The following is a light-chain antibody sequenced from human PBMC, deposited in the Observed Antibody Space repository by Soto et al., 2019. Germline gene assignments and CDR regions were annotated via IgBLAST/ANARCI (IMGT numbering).Light chain of an antibody. CDR1: QSIGSS. CDR3: QQRSEWPRT. J-gene: IGKJ1*01. CDR2: DAS. V-gene: IGKV3-11*01. Sequence: EIVLTQSPATLSLSPGERATLSCRASQSIGSSLAWYQQKPGQAPRLLIYDASSRATGFPARFSGSGSGTDFTLTIGSLEPKDFAVYYCQQRSEWPRTFGQGTKVEIK.